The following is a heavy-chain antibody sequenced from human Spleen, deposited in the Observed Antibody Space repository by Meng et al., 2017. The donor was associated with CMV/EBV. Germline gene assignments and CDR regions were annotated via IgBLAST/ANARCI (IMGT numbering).Heavy chain of an antibody. CDR3: ASLSGGWLRF. CDR1: GGSISSSSYY. CDR2: IYYSGST. D-gene: IGHD5-12*01. J-gene: IGHJ4*02. Sequence: LTCPVSGGSISSSSYYWGWIRQPPGKGLECIGSIYYSGSTYYNPSLKSRVTISVDTSKDQFSLKLSSVTAADTAVYYCASLSGGWLRFWGQGTLVTVSS. V-gene: IGHV4-39*01.